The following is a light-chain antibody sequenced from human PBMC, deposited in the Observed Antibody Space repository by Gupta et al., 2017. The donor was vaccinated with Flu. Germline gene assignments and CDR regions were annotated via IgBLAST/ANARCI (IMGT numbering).Light chain of an antibody. Sequence: RTTISCRASHGVISYFAWYQQKHGLAPRLLIYDASARATGIPARFSGSGSGTDFTLTISSLELEDFAVYYCQHRSNWPPPLTFGGGTKVEIK. CDR1: HGVISY. CDR2: DAS. V-gene: IGKV3-11*01. J-gene: IGKJ4*01. CDR3: QHRSNWPPPLT.